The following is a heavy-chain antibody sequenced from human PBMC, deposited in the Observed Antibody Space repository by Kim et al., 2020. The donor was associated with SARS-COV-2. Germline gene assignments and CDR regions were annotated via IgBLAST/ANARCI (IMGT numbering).Heavy chain of an antibody. Sequence: GGSLRLSCAASGFTFDDYGMSWVRQAPGKGLEWVSGINWNGGSTGYADSVKGRFTISRDNAKNSLYLQMNSLRAEDTALYHCARHPYGSGSYANGMDVWGQGTTVTVSS. D-gene: IGHD3-10*01. V-gene: IGHV3-20*01. J-gene: IGHJ6*02. CDR2: INWNGGST. CDR3: ARHPYGSGSYANGMDV. CDR1: GFTFDDYG.